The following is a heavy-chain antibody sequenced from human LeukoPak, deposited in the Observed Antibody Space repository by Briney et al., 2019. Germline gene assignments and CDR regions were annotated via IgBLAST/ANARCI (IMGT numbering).Heavy chain of an antibody. V-gene: IGHV3-66*01. CDR3: EVVVAATDDAFDI. Sequence: PGGSLRLSCAASGFSVSSTYMSWVRQSPGKGLEWVSVIYSGGSTCYADSVKGRFTISRDNSKNTLYLQMNSLRAEDTAVYYCEVVVAATDDAFDIWGQGTMVTVSS. CDR2: IYSGGST. CDR1: GFSVSSTY. J-gene: IGHJ3*02. D-gene: IGHD2-15*01.